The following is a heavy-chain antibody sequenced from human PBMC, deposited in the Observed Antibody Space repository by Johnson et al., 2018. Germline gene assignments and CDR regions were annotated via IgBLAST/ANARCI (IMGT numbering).Heavy chain of an antibody. J-gene: IGHJ3*01. CDR2: ISSSGGNT. CDR3: PKGVGVSNVAHDAFDV. Sequence: VQLVESGGGLVQPGGSLRLSCAASGFTFSSYAMSWVRQAPGKRPEWVSAISSSGGNTYYADSVKGRFTTSRDNSKNTLYLQMNSRRAEDTAVYYCPKGVGVSNVAHDAFDVWGQGTMVTVSS. CDR1: GFTFSSYA. V-gene: IGHV3-23*04. D-gene: IGHD2-21*01.